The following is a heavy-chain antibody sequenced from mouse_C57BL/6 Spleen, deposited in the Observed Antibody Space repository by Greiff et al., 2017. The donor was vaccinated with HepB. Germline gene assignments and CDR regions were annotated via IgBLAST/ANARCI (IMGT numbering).Heavy chain of an antibody. CDR1: GYTFTSYD. V-gene: IGHV1-85*01. Sequence: VKLMESGPELVKPGASVKLSCKASGYTFTSYDINWVKQRPGQGLEWIGWIYPRDGSTKYNEKFKGKATLTVDTSSSTAYMELHSLTSEDSAVYFCARGFYYDYVGYWGQGTTLTVSS. D-gene: IGHD2-4*01. CDR2: IYPRDGST. J-gene: IGHJ2*01. CDR3: ARGFYYDYVGY.